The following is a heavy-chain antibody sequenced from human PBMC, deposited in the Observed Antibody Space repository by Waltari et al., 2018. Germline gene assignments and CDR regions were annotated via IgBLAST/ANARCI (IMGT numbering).Heavy chain of an antibody. CDR2: INPNREST. CDR3: ARDGSFDF. CDR1: Y. J-gene: IGHJ4*02. Sequence: YVHLVRQAPGKGLEWMGWINPNRESTKYAQKFQGRVTLTRDTSINTVYMELSSLRSDDTALYYCARDGSFDFWGQGTLVTVSS. V-gene: IGHV1-2*02.